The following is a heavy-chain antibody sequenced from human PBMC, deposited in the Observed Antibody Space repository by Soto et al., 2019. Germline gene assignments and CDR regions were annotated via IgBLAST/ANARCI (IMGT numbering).Heavy chain of an antibody. D-gene: IGHD3-22*01. Sequence: GGSLRLSCAASGFTFSSYAMTWVRQAPGEGLEWVSAISGGGDKTYNADSVKGRFTISRDNSKNTLYLQMNSLRAEDTAVYYCAKDPDYYDSSGPSCFDYWGQGTLVTVSS. V-gene: IGHV3-23*01. CDR2: ISGGGDKT. CDR1: GFTFSSYA. CDR3: AKDPDYYDSSGPSCFDY. J-gene: IGHJ4*02.